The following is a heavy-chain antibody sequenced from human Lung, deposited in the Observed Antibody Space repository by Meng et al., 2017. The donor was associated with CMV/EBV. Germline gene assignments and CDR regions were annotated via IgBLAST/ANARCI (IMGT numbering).Heavy chain of an antibody. CDR2: ISPYSGNT. Sequence: QVQLVQAGPEVKKPGXSVKVSCKTSGYPFTSYGIRWVRQAPGQGLEWMGWISPYSGNTKYAQNLQGRVTLTTDTSTDTAYMELGSLIFDDTAVYYCARDPRYSDNWFRAGDFQQWGQGTLVTVSS. CDR3: ARDPRYSDNWFRAGDFQQ. V-gene: IGHV1-18*01. D-gene: IGHD1-1*01. CDR1: GYPFTSYG. J-gene: IGHJ1*01.